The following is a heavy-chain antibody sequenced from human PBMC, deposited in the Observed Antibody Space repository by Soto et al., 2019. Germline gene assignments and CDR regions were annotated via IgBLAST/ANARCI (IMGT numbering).Heavy chain of an antibody. CDR1: GYTFSSYG. CDR3: ARREVGTTLDFDY. J-gene: IGHJ4*02. V-gene: IGHV1-18*01. D-gene: IGHD1-26*01. Sequence: ASVKVSCKASGYTFSSYGISWVRQAPGQGLEWMGWISAYNGNTMYAQKVQGRVTMTTDTSTSTAYMELRSLRSDGTAVYYCARREVGTTLDFDYWGQGTLVTVSS. CDR2: ISAYNGNT.